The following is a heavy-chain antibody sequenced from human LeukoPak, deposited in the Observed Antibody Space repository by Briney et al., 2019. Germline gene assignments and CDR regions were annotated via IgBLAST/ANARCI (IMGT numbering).Heavy chain of an antibody. D-gene: IGHD5-12*01. J-gene: IGHJ4*02. CDR2: IYHSGST. CDR3: ARDDIVATIGPDY. V-gene: IGHV4-38-2*02. CDR1: GYSISSGYY. Sequence: PSETLSLTCTVSGYSISSGYYWGWIRQRPGKGLEWIGSIYHSGSTYYNPSLKSRVTISVDTSKNQFSLKLSSVTAADTAVYYCARDDIVATIGPDYWGQGTLVTVSS.